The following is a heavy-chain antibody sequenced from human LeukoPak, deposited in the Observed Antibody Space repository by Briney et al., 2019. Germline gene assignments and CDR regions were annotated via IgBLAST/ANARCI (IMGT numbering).Heavy chain of an antibody. V-gene: IGHV3-33*06. CDR1: GFTFSSYG. Sequence: PGRSLRLSCAASGFTFSSYGMHWVRQAPGKGLEWVAVIWYDGSNKYYADSVKGRFTISRDNSKNTLYLQMNSLRAEDTAAYYCAKDLATGDYWGQGTLVTVSS. CDR3: AKDLATGDY. CDR2: IWYDGSNK. D-gene: IGHD5-12*01. J-gene: IGHJ4*02.